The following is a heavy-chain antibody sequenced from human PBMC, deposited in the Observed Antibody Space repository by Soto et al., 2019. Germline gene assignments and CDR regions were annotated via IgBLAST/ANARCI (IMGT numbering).Heavy chain of an antibody. D-gene: IGHD6-6*01. CDR1: GFTLSGYA. J-gene: IGHJ6*03. CDR3: ARRARPDFYYMDV. Sequence: EVQLAESGGGLAQPGGSLRLSCAASGFTLSGYAMDGVRQAPGKGLEYVSGISSNGVGTYYANSVQGRFTIPRDNSKNTVYLQMGSLRPEDMAVYYCARRARPDFYYMDVWGKGTTVTVSS. V-gene: IGHV3-64*01. CDR2: ISSNGVGT.